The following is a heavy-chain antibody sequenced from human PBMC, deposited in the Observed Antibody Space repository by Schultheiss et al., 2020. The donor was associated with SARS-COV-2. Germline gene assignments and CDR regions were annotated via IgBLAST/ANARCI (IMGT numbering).Heavy chain of an antibody. Sequence: GGSLRLSCVASGFTFSSYAMSWVRQAPGKGLEWVSAISGSGGSTYYADSVKGRFTISRDNAKNSLYLQMNSLRAEDTAVYYCARDQVVVHYGMDVWGQGTTVTVSS. D-gene: IGHD2-2*01. CDR3: ARDQVVVHYGMDV. V-gene: IGHV3-23*01. CDR2: ISGSGGST. CDR1: GFTFSSYA. J-gene: IGHJ6*02.